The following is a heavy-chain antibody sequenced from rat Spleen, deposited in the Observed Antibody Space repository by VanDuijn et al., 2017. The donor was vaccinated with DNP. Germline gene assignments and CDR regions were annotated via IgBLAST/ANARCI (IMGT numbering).Heavy chain of an antibody. Sequence: QVQLKESGPDLVQPSQTLSLTCTVSGFSLTTYNVHWVRQPPGKGLEWMGIIWTGGTTNYNSALKSRLSISRDTSQSQVFLKMNSLQTEDTATYYCARWSDYFDYWGQGVMVTVSS. D-gene: IGHD4-2*01. CDR3: ARWSDYFDY. J-gene: IGHJ2*01. CDR1: GFSLTTYN. V-gene: IGHV2-30*01. CDR2: IWTGGTT.